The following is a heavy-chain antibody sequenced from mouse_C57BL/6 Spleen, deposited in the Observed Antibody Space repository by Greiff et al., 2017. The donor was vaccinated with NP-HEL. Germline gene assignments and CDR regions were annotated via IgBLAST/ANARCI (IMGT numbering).Heavy chain of an antibody. Sequence: QVQLQQPGAELVKPGASVKLSCKASGYTFTSYWMQWVKQRPGQGLEWIGEIDPSDSYTNYNQKFKGKATLTVDTSSSTAYMQLSSLTSEDSAVYYCARTRGAYWGQGTLVTVSA. V-gene: IGHV1-50*01. CDR1: GYTFTSYW. CDR2: IDPSDSYT. J-gene: IGHJ3*01. CDR3: ARTRGAY.